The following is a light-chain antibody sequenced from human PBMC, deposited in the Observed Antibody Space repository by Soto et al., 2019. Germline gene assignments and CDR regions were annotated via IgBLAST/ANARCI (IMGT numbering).Light chain of an antibody. CDR3: QPSVSSLRGSEV. CDR1: ASNIGAGYD. Sequence: QSVLTQPPSVSGAPGQRVIISCTGSASNIGAGYDVHWYQQLPGTAPRLLIYGNINRPSGVPDRFSGFKSGTSASLAITGLQAEDEGDDYCQPSVSSLRGSEVFGGGTQLTVL. V-gene: IGLV1-40*01. CDR2: GNI. J-gene: IGLJ7*01.